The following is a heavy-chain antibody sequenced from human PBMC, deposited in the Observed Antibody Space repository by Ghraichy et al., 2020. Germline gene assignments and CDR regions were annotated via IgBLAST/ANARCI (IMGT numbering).Heavy chain of an antibody. V-gene: IGHV2-5*01. D-gene: IGHD3-10*01. CDR3: AHRRGVPLPFDY. CDR2: IYWNDDK. CDR1: GFSLSTSGVG. J-gene: IGHJ4*02. Sequence: SGPTLVKPTQTLTLTCTFSGFSLSTSGVGVGWIRQPPGKALEWLALIYWNDDKRYSPSLKSRLTITKDTSKNQVVLTMTNMDPVDTATYYCAHRRGVPLPFDYWGQGTLVTVSS.